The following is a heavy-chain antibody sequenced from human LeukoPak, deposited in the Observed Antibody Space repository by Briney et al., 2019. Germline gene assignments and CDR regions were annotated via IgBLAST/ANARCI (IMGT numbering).Heavy chain of an antibody. CDR1: GYTFTGYY. V-gene: IGHV1-2*02. J-gene: IGHJ6*04. D-gene: IGHD6-6*01. Sequence: EASVTVSCKASGYTFTGYYMHWVRQAPGQGLEWMGWINPNSGGTNYAQKFQGRVTMTRDTSISTAYMELSRLRSDDTAVYYCARDQEYSSSTIDVWGKGTTVTVSS. CDR2: INPNSGGT. CDR3: ARDQEYSSSTIDV.